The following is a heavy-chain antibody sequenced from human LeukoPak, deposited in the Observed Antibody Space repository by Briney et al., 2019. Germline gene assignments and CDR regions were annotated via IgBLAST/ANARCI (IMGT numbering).Heavy chain of an antibody. Sequence: SETLSLTYTVSGGSISSGDYYWSWIRQPPGKGLEWIGYIYNSGNTYYNPSLKSRLTISVDTPRNQFSLKLRSVTAADTAVYYCARGGTRITIVGVVINDFDYWGQGTLVTVSS. CDR3: ARGGTRITIVGVVINDFDY. CDR1: GGSISSGDYY. J-gene: IGHJ4*02. V-gene: IGHV4-30-4*08. D-gene: IGHD3-3*01. CDR2: IYNSGNT.